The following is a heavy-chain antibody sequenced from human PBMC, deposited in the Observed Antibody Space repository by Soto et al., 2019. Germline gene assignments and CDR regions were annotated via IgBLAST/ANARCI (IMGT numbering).Heavy chain of an antibody. V-gene: IGHV3-33*01. CDR1: GFTFSSYG. Sequence: QVQLVESGGGLSQPGRSLRLSCAPSGFTFSSYGMHWVRQAPGKGLEWVAVIWYDGSNKYYAESVKGRFTISRDNSKNTLYLQMNSLRAEDTAVYYCARWSGYSYGYYYYGMDVWGQGTTVTVSS. CDR3: ARWSGYSYGYYYYGMDV. J-gene: IGHJ6*02. D-gene: IGHD5-18*01. CDR2: IWYDGSNK.